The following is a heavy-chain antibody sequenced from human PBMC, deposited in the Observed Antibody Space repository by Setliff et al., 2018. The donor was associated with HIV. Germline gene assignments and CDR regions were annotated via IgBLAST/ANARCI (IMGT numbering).Heavy chain of an antibody. CDR2: ISDTGDYI. V-gene: IGHV3-23*01. CDR1: AFTFNKYA. CDR3: AKNDDILTGFAN. J-gene: IGHJ4*02. D-gene: IGHD3-9*01. Sequence: GGSLRLSCTASAFTFNKYAMAWVRQAPGKGLEWVSAISDTGDYIYYAGSVKGRSTISRDVSNNTLYFQMNSLRAEDTAIYFCAKNDDILTGFANWGQGTLVTVSS.